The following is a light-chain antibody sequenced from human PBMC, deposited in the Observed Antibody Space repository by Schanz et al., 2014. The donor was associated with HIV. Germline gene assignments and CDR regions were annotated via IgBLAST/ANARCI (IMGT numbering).Light chain of an antibody. CDR3: QSYDYMLAGSEV. CDR2: GNT. Sequence: QSVLTQPPSGSGAPGQRVTISCTGSGSNIGRGYDVNSYQQPPGTAPKLLIYGNTNRPSGVPDRFSGSRSGTSASLAITGLQAEDDAYYYCQSYDYMLAGSEVFGGGTKLTVL. V-gene: IGLV1-40*01. CDR1: GSNIGRGYD. J-gene: IGLJ2*01.